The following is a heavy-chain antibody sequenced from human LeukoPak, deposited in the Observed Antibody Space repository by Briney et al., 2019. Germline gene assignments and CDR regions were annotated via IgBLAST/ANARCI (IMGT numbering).Heavy chain of an antibody. CDR3: ARDRGSSSGWLN. J-gene: IGHJ4*02. CDR1: GYTLTELS. D-gene: IGHD6-19*01. CDR2: FDPEDGET. V-gene: IGHV1-24*01. Sequence: GASVKVSCKVSGYTLTELSMHWVRQAPGKGLEWMGGFDPEDGETIYAQKFQGRVTMTRDTSTSTAYMELSSLRSEDTAVYYCARDRGSSSGWLNWGQGTLVTVSS.